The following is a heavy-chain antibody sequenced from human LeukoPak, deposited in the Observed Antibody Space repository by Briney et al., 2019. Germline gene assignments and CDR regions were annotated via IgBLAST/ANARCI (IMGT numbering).Heavy chain of an antibody. Sequence: PSETLSLTCTVSGGSVRSYYWSWIRQSPGKGLEWIGNIYYSGSTNYNPSLNSRVTMSLDTSKNQFSMKLSPVTAADTAVYYCARQYFGELGFDYWGQGTLVTVSS. CDR2: IYYSGST. V-gene: IGHV4-59*08. CDR1: GGSVRSYY. CDR3: ARQYFGELGFDY. J-gene: IGHJ4*02. D-gene: IGHD3-16*01.